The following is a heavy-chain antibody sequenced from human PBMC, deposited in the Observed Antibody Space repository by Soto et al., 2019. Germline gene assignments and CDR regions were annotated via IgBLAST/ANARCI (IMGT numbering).Heavy chain of an antibody. J-gene: IGHJ4*02. CDR3: AREESGYDAFDY. CDR2: ISYDGSNK. D-gene: IGHD5-12*01. Sequence: QVQLVESGGGVVQPGRSLRLSCAASGFTFSSYAMHWVRQAPGKGLEWVAVISYDGSNKYYADSVKGRFTISRDNSKNTLYLQMNSLRAEDTAVYYCAREESGYDAFDYWGQGTLVTVSS. V-gene: IGHV3-30-3*01. CDR1: GFTFSSYA.